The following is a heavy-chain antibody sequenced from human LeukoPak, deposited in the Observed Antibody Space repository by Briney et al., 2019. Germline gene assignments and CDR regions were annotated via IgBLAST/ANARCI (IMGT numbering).Heavy chain of an antibody. CDR2: INSGGSST. Sequence: GGSLRLSCAASGITFSDYWMHWVRQAPGKGLVWVSRINSGGSSTSYADSVKGQFTTSRANAQTTLYLQMNSLRAEDTAVYYCAKDRDRGSPNDYWGQGTLVTVSS. CDR1: GITFSDYW. D-gene: IGHD1-26*01. J-gene: IGHJ4*02. V-gene: IGHV3-74*01. CDR3: AKDRDRGSPNDY.